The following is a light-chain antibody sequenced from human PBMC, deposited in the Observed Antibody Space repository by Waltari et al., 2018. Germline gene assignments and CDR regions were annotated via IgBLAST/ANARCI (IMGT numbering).Light chain of an antibody. CDR3: QTGGHGTWV. CDR2: VNSDGSH. Sequence: QLVLTQSPSASASLGASVKLTCTLSSGHSSNIIACHQQQPGKGPRYLMRVNSDGSHSKGDEIPDRFSGSSSGAECYLTISSLQSDDEADYYCQTGGHGTWVFGGGTKLTVL. CDR1: SGHSSNI. V-gene: IGLV4-69*01. J-gene: IGLJ3*02.